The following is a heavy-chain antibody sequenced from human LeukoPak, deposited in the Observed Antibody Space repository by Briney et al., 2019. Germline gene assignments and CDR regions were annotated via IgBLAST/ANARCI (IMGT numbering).Heavy chain of an antibody. V-gene: IGHV3-48*03. D-gene: IGHD1-26*01. Sequence: GGSLRLSCTASGFTFSTYEMNWVRQAPGKGLEWVSYISGSGYPIYYADSVKGRFTISRDNSKNTLYLQMSSLRAEDTAIYYCAKDLPPHSGIYGRYAFDIWGQGTMVTVSS. J-gene: IGHJ3*02. CDR1: GFTFSTYE. CDR3: AKDLPPHSGIYGRYAFDI. CDR2: ISGSGYPI.